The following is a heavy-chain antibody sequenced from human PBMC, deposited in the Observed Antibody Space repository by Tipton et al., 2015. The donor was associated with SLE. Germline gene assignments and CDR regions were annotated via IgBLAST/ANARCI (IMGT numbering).Heavy chain of an antibody. CDR3: AKDLVDTVLMVCAMSH. Sequence: SLRLSCAASGFTFSSYAMSWVRQAPGKGLEWVSAISGSGGSTYYADSVKGRFTISRDNSKNTLYLQMNSLRAENTAVYYCAKDLVDTVLMVCAMSHWGQGTLVTVSS. D-gene: IGHD2-8*01. J-gene: IGHJ4*02. CDR2: ISGSGGST. V-gene: IGHV3-23*01. CDR1: GFTFSSYA.